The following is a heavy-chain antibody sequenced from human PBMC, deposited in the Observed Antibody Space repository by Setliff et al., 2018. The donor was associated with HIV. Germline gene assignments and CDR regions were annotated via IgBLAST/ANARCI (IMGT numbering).Heavy chain of an antibody. D-gene: IGHD5-12*01. Sequence: GSLRLSCAASGFSFKSAWMSWVRQAPGKGLEWLGYIYYSGSTNYNPSLKSRVTISVDTSKNQFSLKLSSVTAADTAVYYCARQPRWLQFPRYFDYWGQGTLVTVSS. V-gene: IGHV4-59*08. CDR2: IYYSGST. CDR1: GFSFKSAW. CDR3: ARQPRWLQFPRYFDY. J-gene: IGHJ4*02.